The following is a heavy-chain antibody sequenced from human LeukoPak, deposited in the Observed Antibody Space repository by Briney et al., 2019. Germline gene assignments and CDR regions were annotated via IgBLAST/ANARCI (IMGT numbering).Heavy chain of an antibody. CDR1: GYTFTSYD. J-gene: IGHJ6*03. Sequence: ASVKVSCKAPGYTFTSYDINWVRQATGQGLEWMGWMNPNSGNTGYAQKFQGRVTITRNTSISTAYMELSSLRSEDTAVYYCARGPTYYDFWSGYWDYYYYMDVWGKGTTVTVSS. CDR2: MNPNSGNT. V-gene: IGHV1-8*03. CDR3: ARGPTYYDFWSGYWDYYYYMDV. D-gene: IGHD3-3*01.